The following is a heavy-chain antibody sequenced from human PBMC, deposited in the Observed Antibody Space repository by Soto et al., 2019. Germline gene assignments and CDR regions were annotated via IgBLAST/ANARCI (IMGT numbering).Heavy chain of an antibody. CDR1: GGSISIGDYY. J-gene: IGHJ5*02. V-gene: IGHV4-30-4*01. CDR3: AREQNQALYYYDSSGYSYDWFDP. D-gene: IGHD3-22*01. Sequence: SETLSLTCTVSGGSISIGDYYWSCIRQPPGKGLEWIGYIYYSGSTYYNPSLKSRVTISVDTSKNQFSLKLSSVTAADTAVYYCAREQNQALYYYDSSGYSYDWFDPWGQGTLVTVSS. CDR2: IYYSGST.